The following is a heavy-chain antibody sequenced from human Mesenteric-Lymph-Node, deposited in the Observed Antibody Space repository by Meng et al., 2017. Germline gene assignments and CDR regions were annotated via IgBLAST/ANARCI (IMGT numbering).Heavy chain of an antibody. CDR1: GFTFSNVW. V-gene: IGHV3-15*05. CDR3: TTRLVTTNDN. D-gene: IGHD4-17*01. Sequence: EVRLVESGGGLVKPGGSLRLSCAASGFTFSNVWMNWVRQAPGKGLEWVGRILTKREGGDVPAPAKGGFTISRDDSTSTIYLQMNNLRIEDTGIYYCTTRLVTTNDNWGQGTLVTVSS. CDR2: ILTKREGG. J-gene: IGHJ4*02.